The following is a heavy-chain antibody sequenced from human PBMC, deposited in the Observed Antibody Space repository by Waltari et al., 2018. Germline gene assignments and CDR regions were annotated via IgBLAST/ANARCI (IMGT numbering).Heavy chain of an antibody. CDR3: ATDLHDYGDSRI. D-gene: IGHD4-17*01. CDR1: GFTFSSYA. J-gene: IGHJ3*02. CDR2: ISGSGGST. Sequence: EVQLLESGGGLVQPGGSLRLSCAASGFTFSSYAMSWVRQAPGKGLEWVSAISGSGGSTYYADSVKGRFTISRDNSKNTLYLQMNSLRAEDTAVYYCATDLHDYGDSRIWGQGTMVTVSS. V-gene: IGHV3-23*01.